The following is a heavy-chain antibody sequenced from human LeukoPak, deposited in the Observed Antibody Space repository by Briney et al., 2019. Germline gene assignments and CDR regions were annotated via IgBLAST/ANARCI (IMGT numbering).Heavy chain of an antibody. D-gene: IGHD5-18*01. CDR1: GFTFSTSG. CDR3: ARGGYSYGFFDYYYYMDV. V-gene: IGHV3-30*02. Sequence: GGSLRLSCVASGFTFSTSGMHWVRQSPGKGLDWVAFIRNDGNKKNYAESVKGRFTISRDNAKNSLYLQMNSLRAEDTALYYCARGGYSYGFFDYYYYMDVWGKGTTVTVSS. CDR2: IRNDGNKK. J-gene: IGHJ6*03.